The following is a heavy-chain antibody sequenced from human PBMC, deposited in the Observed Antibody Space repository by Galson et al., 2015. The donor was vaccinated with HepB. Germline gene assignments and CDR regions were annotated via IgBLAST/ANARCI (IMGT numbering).Heavy chain of an antibody. CDR3: ATKINAWYTY. J-gene: IGHJ4*02. CDR2: IYSDGST. V-gene: IGHV3-53*01. CDR1: GFTVSNSY. Sequence: SLRLSCAASGFTVSNSYMSWVRQAPGKGLEWVSVIYSDGSTNNADSVKGRFTISRDNSKNTLFLQLNSLRVEDTAVYYCATKINAWYTYWGQGTLVTVSS. D-gene: IGHD2-2*02.